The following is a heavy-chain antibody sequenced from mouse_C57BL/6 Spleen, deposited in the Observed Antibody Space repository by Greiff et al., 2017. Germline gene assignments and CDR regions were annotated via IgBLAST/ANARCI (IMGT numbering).Heavy chain of an antibody. D-gene: IGHD1-1*01. J-gene: IGHJ1*03. CDR2: ISSGSSTI. CDR3: ARLYYGSSYGYFDG. Sequence: EVQLVESGGGLVKPGGSLKLSCAASGFTFSDYGMHWVRQAPEQGLEWVAYISSGSSTIYYADTVKGRCTISRDNAKNTLFLQMTSLRSEDTAMYYCARLYYGSSYGYFDGWGTGTTVTVSS. V-gene: IGHV5-17*01. CDR1: GFTFSDYG.